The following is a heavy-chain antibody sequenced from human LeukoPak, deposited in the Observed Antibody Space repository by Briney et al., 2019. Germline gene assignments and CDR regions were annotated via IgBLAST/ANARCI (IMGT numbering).Heavy chain of an antibody. Sequence: SVKVSCKASGGTFSSYAISWVRQAPGQGLEWMGRIIPIFGTANYAQKFQGRVTITTDESTSTAYMELSSLRSEDTAVYYCARSTPPDISGWSPPIGYWGQGTLVTVSS. CDR3: ARSTPPDISGWSPPIGY. V-gene: IGHV1-69*05. D-gene: IGHD6-19*01. CDR1: GGTFSSYA. CDR2: IIPIFGTA. J-gene: IGHJ4*02.